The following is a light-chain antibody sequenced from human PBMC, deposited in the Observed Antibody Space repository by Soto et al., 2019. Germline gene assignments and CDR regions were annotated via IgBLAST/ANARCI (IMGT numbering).Light chain of an antibody. J-gene: IGKJ1*01. Sequence: EIVLTQSPGTLSLSPGERGTLSCRASQSVRSNYLAWYQQKPGQAPRLLIYGASSRATGIPDRFSGSGSGTDFTLTISRLEPEDFAVYYCQQYGPAGTFGQGTKVEIK. V-gene: IGKV3-20*01. CDR2: GAS. CDR1: QSVRSNY. CDR3: QQYGPAGT.